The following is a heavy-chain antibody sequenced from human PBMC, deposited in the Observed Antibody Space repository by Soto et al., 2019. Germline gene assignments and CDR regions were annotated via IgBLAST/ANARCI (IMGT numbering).Heavy chain of an antibody. CDR3: AHRVLRTVFGLVTTTAIYFDF. CDR2: IYWDDDK. V-gene: IGHV2-5*02. D-gene: IGHD3-3*01. Sequence: QITLNESGPTQVKPRQTLTLTCTFSGFSLTTSGVGVGWIRQSPGKAPERLALIYWDDDKRYSPSLKSRLTITKDTAKTQVVLTMADLDPADTATYYCAHRVLRTVFGLVTTTAIYFDFWGQGTPVAVS. CDR1: GFSLTTSGVG. J-gene: IGHJ4*02.